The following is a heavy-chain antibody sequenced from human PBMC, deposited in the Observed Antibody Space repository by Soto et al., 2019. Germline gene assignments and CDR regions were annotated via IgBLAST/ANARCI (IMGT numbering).Heavy chain of an antibody. CDR2: ISYDGSNK. D-gene: IGHD3-3*01. V-gene: IGHV3-30-3*01. Sequence: GESLKISCAASGFTFSSYAMHWVRQAPGKGLERLAVISYDGSNKYYADSAKGRFTISRDNSKNTLYLQMKSLRAEDTDVYYCATTAGQYDFWSGYYECPGYWGQGTLVTVSS. CDR1: GFTFSSYA. CDR3: ATTAGQYDFWSGYYECPGY. J-gene: IGHJ4*02.